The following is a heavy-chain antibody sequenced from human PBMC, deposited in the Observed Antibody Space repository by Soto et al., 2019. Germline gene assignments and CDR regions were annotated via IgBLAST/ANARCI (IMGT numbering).Heavy chain of an antibody. V-gene: IGHV3-23*01. J-gene: IGHJ4*02. CDR3: AKVVGGSYSEIDY. Sequence: GGSLRLSCAVSGFTFTSYAMSWVRQAPGKGLEWVSGISRSGGSTYYADSMKGRFSISRDNSKNTLYLLMNGLRAEDTAVVYCAKVVGGSYSEIDYWGQGTLVTVSS. D-gene: IGHD1-26*01. CDR1: GFTFTSYA. CDR2: ISRSGGST.